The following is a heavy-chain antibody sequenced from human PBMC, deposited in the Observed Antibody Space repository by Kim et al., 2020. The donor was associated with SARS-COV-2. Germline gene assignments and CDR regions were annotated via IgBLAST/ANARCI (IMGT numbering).Heavy chain of an antibody. CDR2: INSDGSST. Sequence: GGSLRLSCAASGFTFSSYWMHWVRQAPGKGLVWVSRINSDGSSTSYADSVKGRFTISRDNAKNTLYLQMNSLRAEDTAVYYCAREGCYYDSSGYYYVRDAFDIWGQGTMVTVSS. J-gene: IGHJ3*02. D-gene: IGHD3-22*01. CDR3: AREGCYYDSSGYYYVRDAFDI. V-gene: IGHV3-74*01. CDR1: GFTFSSYW.